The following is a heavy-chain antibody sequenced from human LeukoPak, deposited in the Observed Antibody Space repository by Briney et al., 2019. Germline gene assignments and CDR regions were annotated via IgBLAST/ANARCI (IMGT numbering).Heavy chain of an antibody. V-gene: IGHV3-64*01. CDR1: GFTFSGYS. Sequence: PGGSLRLSCAASGFTFSGYSMHWVRQAPGKGREFVSSIGFYHARTSYANSVKRRFTISRHNSNNTLYLQMGSLRAEHMAVYYCARALGLNGPFHYWGQGTLVTLSS. CDR3: ARALGLNGPFHY. CDR2: IGFYHART. D-gene: IGHD2-8*01. J-gene: IGHJ4*02.